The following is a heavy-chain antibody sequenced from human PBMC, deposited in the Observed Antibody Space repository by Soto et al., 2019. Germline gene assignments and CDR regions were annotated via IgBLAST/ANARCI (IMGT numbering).Heavy chain of an antibody. CDR1: GGSISSYY. CDR3: ARNFYCSSTSCPPSANYYYYMDV. J-gene: IGHJ6*03. D-gene: IGHD2-2*01. CDR2: IYYSGST. Sequence: SETLSLTCTVSGGSISSYYWSWIRQPPGKGLEWIGYIYYSGSTNYNPSLKSRVTISLDTSKNQFSLKLSSVTAADTAVYYSARNFYCSSTSCPPSANYYYYMDVWGKGTTVTVSS. V-gene: IGHV4-59*08.